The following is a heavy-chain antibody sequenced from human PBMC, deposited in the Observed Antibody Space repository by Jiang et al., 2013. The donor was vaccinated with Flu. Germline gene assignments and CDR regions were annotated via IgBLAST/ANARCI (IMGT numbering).Heavy chain of an antibody. CDR2: INPNSGGT. Sequence: GAEVKKPGASVKVSCKASGYTFTGYYMHWVRQAPGQGLEWMGWINPNSGGTNYAQKFQGWVTMTRDTSISTAYMELSRLRSDDTAVYYCARDSGYYDSSGYYLLDYWGQGTLVTVSS. D-gene: IGHD3-22*01. V-gene: IGHV1-2*04. J-gene: IGHJ4*02. CDR3: ARDSGYYDSSGYYLLDY. CDR1: GYTFTGYY.